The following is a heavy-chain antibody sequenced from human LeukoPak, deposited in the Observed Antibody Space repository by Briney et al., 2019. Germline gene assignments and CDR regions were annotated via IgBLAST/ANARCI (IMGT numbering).Heavy chain of an antibody. D-gene: IGHD4-11*01. Sequence: GASVKVSCKVSGYTLTELSMHWVRQAPGKGLEWMGGFDPEDSETIYAQKFQGRVTMTEDTSTDTAYMELSSLRSEDTAVYYCATGLTTVYYFDYWGQGTLVTVSS. J-gene: IGHJ4*02. CDR2: FDPEDSET. V-gene: IGHV1-24*01. CDR1: GYTLTELS. CDR3: ATGLTTVYYFDY.